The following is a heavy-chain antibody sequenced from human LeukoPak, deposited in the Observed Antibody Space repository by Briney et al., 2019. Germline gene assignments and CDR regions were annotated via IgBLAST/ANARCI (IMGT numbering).Heavy chain of an antibody. CDR1: GLIFSYNF. V-gene: IGHV3-53*01. J-gene: IGHJ5*02. Sequence: PGGSLRLSRAASGLIFSYNFINWVRQAPGKGLQWVSVIYNNGTTNYADSVKGRFTISRDNLTNTVFLHMNTLRAEDTAVYYCARGTTSPVGGFDPWGQGTLVTVSS. D-gene: IGHD3-3*01. CDR2: IYNNGTT. CDR3: ARGTTSPVGGFDP.